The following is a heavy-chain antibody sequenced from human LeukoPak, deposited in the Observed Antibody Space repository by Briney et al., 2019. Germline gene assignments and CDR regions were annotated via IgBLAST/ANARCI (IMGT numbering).Heavy chain of an antibody. D-gene: IGHD6-19*01. Sequence: PSETLSLPCTVSGGSISSYYWSWIRQPAGKGLEWIGRIYTSGSTNYNPSLKSRVTMSVDTSKNQFSLKLSSVTAADTAVYYCASSGAVVAVAGTPFDYWGQGTLVTVSS. CDR2: IYTSGST. CDR1: GGSISSYY. J-gene: IGHJ4*02. V-gene: IGHV4-4*07. CDR3: ASSGAVVAVAGTPFDY.